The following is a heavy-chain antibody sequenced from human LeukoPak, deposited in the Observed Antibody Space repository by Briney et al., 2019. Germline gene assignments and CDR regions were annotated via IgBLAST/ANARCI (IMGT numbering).Heavy chain of an antibody. CDR1: GGSISSSSYY. CDR3: ARVSSSWEAIFDY. Sequence: PSETLSLTCTVSGGSISSSSYYWGWIRQPPGKGLEWIGSIYYSGSTNYNPSLKSRVTISVDTSKNQFSLKLSSVTAADAAVYYCARVSSSWEAIFDYWGQGTLVTVSS. V-gene: IGHV4-39*07. CDR2: IYYSGST. J-gene: IGHJ4*02. D-gene: IGHD6-13*01.